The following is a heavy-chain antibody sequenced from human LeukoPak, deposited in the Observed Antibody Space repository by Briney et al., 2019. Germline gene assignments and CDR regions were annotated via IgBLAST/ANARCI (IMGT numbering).Heavy chain of an antibody. J-gene: IGHJ4*02. CDR1: GFTFSSYG. Sequence: GGSLRLSCAASGFTFSSYGMSWVRQAPGKGLEWVSAISGSGGSTYYADSVKGRFTISRDNSKNTLYLQMNSLRAEDTAVYYCAKARGQWLVTGEVDYWGQGTLVTVPS. V-gene: IGHV3-23*01. CDR2: ISGSGGST. CDR3: AKARGQWLVTGEVDY. D-gene: IGHD6-19*01.